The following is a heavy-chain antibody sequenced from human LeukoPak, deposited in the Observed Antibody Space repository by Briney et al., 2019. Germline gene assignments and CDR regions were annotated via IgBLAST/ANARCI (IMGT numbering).Heavy chain of an antibody. Sequence: GESLKISCKGSGYSFTSYWIGWVRQMPGKGLEWMGIIYPGDSDTRYSPSFQGQVTISADESISTAYLQWSSLKASDTAMYYCARQPRLWSDYIDYWGQGTLVTVSS. CDR3: ARQPRLWSDYIDY. J-gene: IGHJ4*02. CDR2: IYPGDSDT. D-gene: IGHD5-18*01. V-gene: IGHV5-51*01. CDR1: GYSFTSYW.